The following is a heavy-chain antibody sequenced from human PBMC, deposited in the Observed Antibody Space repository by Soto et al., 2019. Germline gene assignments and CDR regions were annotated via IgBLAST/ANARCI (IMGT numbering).Heavy chain of an antibody. Sequence: PSETLSLTCTVSGASISSSNWWSGVRQPPGKGLEWIGEVYHSGSTKYNPSLKSRVTMSVDKSKNQLTLNLSSVTAADTAVYFCASSNNYNWFDPWGQGTLVTVSS. CDR2: VYHSGST. J-gene: IGHJ5*02. CDR1: GASISSSNW. V-gene: IGHV4-4*02. D-gene: IGHD4-4*01. CDR3: ASSNNYNWFDP.